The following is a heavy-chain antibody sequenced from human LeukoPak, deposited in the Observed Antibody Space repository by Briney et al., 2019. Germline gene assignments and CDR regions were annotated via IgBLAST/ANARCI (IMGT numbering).Heavy chain of an antibody. J-gene: IGHJ3*02. CDR1: GFTFSSYA. CDR3: ARRHPSRHGDRRDAFDI. Sequence: PGGSLRLSCAASGFTFSSYAMGWVRQAPGKGLEWVSAISGSGGSTYYADSVKGRFTISRDNSKNTLYLQMNSLRAEDTAVYYCARRHPSRHGDRRDAFDIWGQGTMVTVSS. CDR2: ISGSGGST. V-gene: IGHV3-23*01. D-gene: IGHD4-17*01.